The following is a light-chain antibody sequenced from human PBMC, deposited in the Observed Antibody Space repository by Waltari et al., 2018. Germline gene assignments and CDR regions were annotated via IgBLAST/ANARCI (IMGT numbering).Light chain of an antibody. V-gene: IGLV2-14*03. J-gene: IGLJ2*01. CDR3: SSFTTSDTLVI. Sequence: QSALTQPASVSGSPGQSITISCTGTGRDIGAYDYVSWYQQHPDKVPKVIIYDVSLRPSRISYRFSGSKSGNTASLTISGLQAEDEGDYYCSSFTTSDTLVIFGGGTKVTVL. CDR2: DVS. CDR1: GRDIGAYDY.